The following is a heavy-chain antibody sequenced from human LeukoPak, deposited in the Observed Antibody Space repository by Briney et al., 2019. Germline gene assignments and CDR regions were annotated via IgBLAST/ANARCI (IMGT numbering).Heavy chain of an antibody. D-gene: IGHD6-13*01. CDR3: ARDISSWSYFDY. CDR2: NIPILGIA. Sequence: SVKVSCKASVVTLSSYAISWVRQAPGQRLKWMGRNIPILGIANYAQKFQGRVTITADKSTSTAYMELSSLRSEDTAVYYCARDISSWSYFDYWGQGTLVTVSS. CDR1: VVTLSSYA. V-gene: IGHV1-69*04. J-gene: IGHJ4*02.